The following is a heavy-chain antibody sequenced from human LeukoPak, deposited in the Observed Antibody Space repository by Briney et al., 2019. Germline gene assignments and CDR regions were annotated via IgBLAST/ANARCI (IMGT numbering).Heavy chain of an antibody. J-gene: IGHJ6*03. Sequence: GGSLRLSCAASGFTVSSNYMSWVRQAPGKVLEWVSVIYSGGSTYYADSVKGRFTISRDNSKNTLYLQMNSLRAEDTAVYYCARVGYDFWSGSLVYYFYYYYMDVWGKGTTVTVSS. CDR2: IYSGGST. V-gene: IGHV3-53*01. CDR1: GFTVSSNY. D-gene: IGHD3-3*01. CDR3: ARVGYDFWSGSLVYYFYYYYMDV.